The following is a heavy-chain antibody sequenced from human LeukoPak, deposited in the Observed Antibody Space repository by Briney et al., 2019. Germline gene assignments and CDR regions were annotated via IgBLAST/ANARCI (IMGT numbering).Heavy chain of an antibody. J-gene: IGHJ4*02. D-gene: IGHD4-17*01. CDR2: FDPEDGET. Sequence: GASVKVSCKVSGYTLTELSMHWVRQAPGKGLEWMGGFDPEDGETIYAQKFQGRVTMTEDTSTDTAYMELSSLRSEDTAVYYCATQRGFTVTTDYFDYWGQGTLVTVSS. CDR3: ATQRGFTVTTDYFDY. CDR1: GYTLTELS. V-gene: IGHV1-24*01.